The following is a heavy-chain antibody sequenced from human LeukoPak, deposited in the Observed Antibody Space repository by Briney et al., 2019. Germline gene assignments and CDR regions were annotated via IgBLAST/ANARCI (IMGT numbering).Heavy chain of an antibody. CDR1: GGTFSSYA. V-gene: IGHV1-69*13. CDR2: IIPIFGTA. Sequence: SVKVSCKASGGTFSSYAISWVRQAPGQGLEWMGGIIPIFGTANYAQKFQGRVTITADESTSTAYMELSSLRSEDTAVYYCAASRDGYNKFDYWGQGTLVTVSS. CDR3: AASRDGYNKFDY. D-gene: IGHD5-24*01. J-gene: IGHJ4*02.